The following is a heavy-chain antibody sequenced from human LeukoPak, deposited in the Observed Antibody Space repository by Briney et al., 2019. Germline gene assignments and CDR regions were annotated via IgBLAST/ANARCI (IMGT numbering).Heavy chain of an antibody. CDR3: ATSEGSESCYSFDY. D-gene: IGHD3-10*01. J-gene: IGHJ4*02. CDR2: SSTYNGNT. CDR1: GYTFTSYG. Sequence: ASVKVSCKASGYTFTSYGISWVRQAPGQGLEWMGWSSTYNGNTNYAQKFQGRVTMTTDTSTSTAYMELSSPRSEDTAMYYCATSEGSESCYSFDYWGQGTLVTVSS. V-gene: IGHV1-18*01.